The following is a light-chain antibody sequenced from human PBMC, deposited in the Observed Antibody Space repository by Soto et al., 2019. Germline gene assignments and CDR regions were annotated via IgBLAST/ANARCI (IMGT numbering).Light chain of an antibody. J-gene: IGKJ1*01. CDR1: QSLNSL. V-gene: IGKV1-5*01. Sequence: DIQMTQSPSTLSASVGDRVTITCRASQSLNSLLAWYQQKPGRAPKLLIYDASTLESGVPSRFSGSGSGTEFTLTISSLQTDDFATYYRQQYNSYSSWAFGQGTKVDIK. CDR2: DAS. CDR3: QQYNSYSSWA.